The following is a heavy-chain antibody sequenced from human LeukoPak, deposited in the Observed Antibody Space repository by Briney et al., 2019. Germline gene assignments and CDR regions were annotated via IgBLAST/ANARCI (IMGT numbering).Heavy chain of an antibody. CDR2: INPIFGTA. V-gene: IGHV1-69*05. CDR3: ASDPGVTGTTNNKYYYYYMDV. Sequence: SVKVSCKASGGTFSSYAISWVRQAPGQGLEWMGGINPIFGTANYAQKFQGRVTITTDESTSTAYMELSSLRSEDTAVYYCASDPGVTGTTNNKYYYYYMDVWGKGTTVTVSS. J-gene: IGHJ6*03. CDR1: GGTFSSYA. D-gene: IGHD1-7*01.